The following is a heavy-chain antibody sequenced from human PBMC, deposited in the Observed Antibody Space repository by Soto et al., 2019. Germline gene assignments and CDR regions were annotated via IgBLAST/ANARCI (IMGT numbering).Heavy chain of an antibody. J-gene: IGHJ4*02. V-gene: IGHV4-31*03. CDR3: ASTQVGATTGNDY. Sequence: QVQLQESGPGLVKPSQTLSLTCTVSGGSISSGGYYWSWIRQHPGKGLEWIGYIYYSGSTYYNPSLGRRVTLSVDTSKNQFPLKLSSVTAADTAVYYCASTQVGATTGNDYWGQGTLVTVSS. CDR1: GGSISSGGYY. CDR2: IYYSGST. D-gene: IGHD1-26*01.